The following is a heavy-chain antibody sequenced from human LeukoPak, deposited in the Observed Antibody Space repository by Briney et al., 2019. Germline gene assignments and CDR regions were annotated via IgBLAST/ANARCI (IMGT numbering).Heavy chain of an antibody. CDR1: GFTFSNYI. CDR2: ISSDSSTM. Sequence: PGGSLRLSCAASGFTFSNYIMNWVRQAPGKGLEWVSYISSDSSTMYYADSVKGRFTISRDNAKNSLYLQMNSLRAEDTAEYFCARVHSAYIQEYYFDFWGQGTLVTVSS. J-gene: IGHJ4*02. V-gene: IGHV3-48*04. CDR3: ARVHSAYIQEYYFDF. D-gene: IGHD5-12*01.